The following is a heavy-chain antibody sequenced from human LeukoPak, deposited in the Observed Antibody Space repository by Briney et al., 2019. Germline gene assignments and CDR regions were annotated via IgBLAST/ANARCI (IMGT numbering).Heavy chain of an antibody. D-gene: IGHD2-15*01. CDR1: GYTFTGYY. J-gene: IGHJ6*03. V-gene: IGHV1-2*02. Sequence: ASVKVSCKASGYTFTGYYMHWVRQAPGQGLGWMGWINPNSGGTNYAQKFQGRVTMTRDTSISTAYMELSRLRSDDTAVYYCARGSYCSGGSCYLHYYYYYYMDVWGKGTTVTISS. CDR2: INPNSGGT. CDR3: ARGSYCSGGSCYLHYYYYYYMDV.